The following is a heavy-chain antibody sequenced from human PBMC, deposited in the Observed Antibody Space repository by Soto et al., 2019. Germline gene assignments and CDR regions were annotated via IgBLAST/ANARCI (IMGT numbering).Heavy chain of an antibody. Sequence: GGSLRLSCAASGFTVSSNYMSWARQAPGKGLEWVSVIYSGGSTYYADSVKGRFTISRDNSKNTLYLQMNSLRAEDTAVYYCARGYFDYYMDVWGKGTTVTISS. V-gene: IGHV3-66*01. CDR2: IYSGGST. D-gene: IGHD3-9*01. CDR3: ARGYFDYYMDV. J-gene: IGHJ6*03. CDR1: GFTVSSNY.